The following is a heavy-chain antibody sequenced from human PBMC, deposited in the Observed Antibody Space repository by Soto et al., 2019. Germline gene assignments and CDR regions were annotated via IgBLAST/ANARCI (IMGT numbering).Heavy chain of an antibody. J-gene: IGHJ5*02. Sequence: ASVKVSCKASGYTFTRYTMNWVRQAPGQRLEWMGWINPDNGNTKSSQKFQDRVIITRDTSASTAYMDLGSLRSEDTAVYYCARGIATGQLDPWGQGTLVTVSS. D-gene: IGHD2-15*01. CDR2: INPDNGNT. V-gene: IGHV1-3*01. CDR3: ARGIATGQLDP. CDR1: GYTFTRYT.